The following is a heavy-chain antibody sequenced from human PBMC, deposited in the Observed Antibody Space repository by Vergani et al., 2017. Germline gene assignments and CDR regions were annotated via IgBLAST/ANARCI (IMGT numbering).Heavy chain of an antibody. J-gene: IGHJ3*02. CDR1: GFTVSSNY. Sequence: EVQLVESGGGLIQPGGSLRLSCAASGFTVSSNYMSWVRQAPGKGLEWVSRINSDGSSTSYADSVKGRFTISRDNAKNTLYLQMNSLRAEDTAVYYCASDNALDTPSDAFDIWGQGTMVTVSS. D-gene: IGHD5-18*01. V-gene: IGHV3-74*02. CDR2: INSDGSST. CDR3: ASDNALDTPSDAFDI.